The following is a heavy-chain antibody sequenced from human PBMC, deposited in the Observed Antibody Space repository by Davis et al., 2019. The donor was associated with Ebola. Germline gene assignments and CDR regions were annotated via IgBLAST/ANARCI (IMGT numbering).Heavy chain of an antibody. CDR3: ARGDGYNYPDC. Sequence: GESLKISCAASGFTFSSYAMHWVRQAPGKGLEWVAVISYDGSNKYYADSVKGRFTISRHNSKNTLYLQMNSLRAEDTAVYYCARGDGYNYPDCWGQGTLVTVSS. CDR1: GFTFSSYA. V-gene: IGHV3-30*14. J-gene: IGHJ4*02. D-gene: IGHD5-24*01. CDR2: ISYDGSNK.